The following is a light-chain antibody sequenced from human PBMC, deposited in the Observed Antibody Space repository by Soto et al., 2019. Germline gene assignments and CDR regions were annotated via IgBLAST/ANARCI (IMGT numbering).Light chain of an antibody. CDR2: GAS. Sequence: EIVLTQSPGTLSLSPGERATLSCRASQSVSSSYLAWYQQKPGQAPRLLIYGASSRATGIPDRFSGSGSGTDFTLTISRLEPEDFAVYYCQQYGSSPRTLGQGTKEDIK. CDR1: QSVSSSY. J-gene: IGKJ1*01. V-gene: IGKV3-20*01. CDR3: QQYGSSPRT.